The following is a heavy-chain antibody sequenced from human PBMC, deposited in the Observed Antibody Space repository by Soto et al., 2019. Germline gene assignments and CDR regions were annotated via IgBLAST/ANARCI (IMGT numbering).Heavy chain of an antibody. CDR3: ARAYCGGDCYYHRENWFDP. J-gene: IGHJ5*02. D-gene: IGHD2-21*02. CDR1: GYTFTSYG. CDR2: ISAYNGNT. V-gene: IGHV1-18*01. Sequence: GASVKVSCKASGYTFTSYGIGWLRQAPGPGLEWMGWISAYNGNTNYAQKLQGRVTMTTDTSTSTAHMELRSLRSDDTAVYYCARAYCGGDCYYHRENWFDPWGQGTLVTVSP.